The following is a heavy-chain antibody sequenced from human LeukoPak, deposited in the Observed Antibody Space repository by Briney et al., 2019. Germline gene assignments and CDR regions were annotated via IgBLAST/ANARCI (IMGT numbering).Heavy chain of an antibody. CDR2: IRNDGNEI. J-gene: IGHJ4*02. D-gene: IGHD3-16*02. CDR1: GFTFRTYG. CDR3: AKERYIVSREGIDY. Sequence: GGSLRLSCAASGFTFRTYGMHWVRQAPGKGLEWLTFIRNDGNEIYYADSLKGRFTISRDNSKSTLYLQMNSLRLDDTAVYYCAKERYIVSREGIDYWGQGTLVTVSS. V-gene: IGHV3-30*02.